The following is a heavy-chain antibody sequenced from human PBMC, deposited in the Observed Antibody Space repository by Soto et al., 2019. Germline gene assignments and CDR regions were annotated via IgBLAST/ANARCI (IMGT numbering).Heavy chain of an antibody. V-gene: IGHV3-30*18. CDR2: ISYDGRNE. Sequence: QRQLVESGGGVVQPGRSLRLSCAASGFTFSSYGMHWVRQAPGKGLDWVAFISYDGRNENYADSVKGRFTISRDNSMNPVFLQMDSLRAEDTAVYYCAKVGVLRHGYNYRGMDVWGQGTTVTVSS. CDR1: GFTFSSYG. D-gene: IGHD5-12*01. J-gene: IGHJ6*02. CDR3: AKVGVLRHGYNYRGMDV.